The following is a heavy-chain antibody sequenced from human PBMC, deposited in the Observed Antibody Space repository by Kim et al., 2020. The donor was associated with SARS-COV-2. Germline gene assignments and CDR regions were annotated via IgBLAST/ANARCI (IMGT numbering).Heavy chain of an antibody. CDR1: GGSISSSSYY. V-gene: IGHV4-39*01. CDR3: ARGNRYSSGWYHLDY. D-gene: IGHD6-19*01. J-gene: IGHJ4*01. CDR2: IYYSGST. Sequence: SETLSLTCTVSGGSISSSSYYWGWIRQPPGKGLEWIGSIYYSGSTYYNPSLKSRVTISVDTSKNQFSLKLSSVTAADTAVYYCARGNRYSSGWYHLDYWG.